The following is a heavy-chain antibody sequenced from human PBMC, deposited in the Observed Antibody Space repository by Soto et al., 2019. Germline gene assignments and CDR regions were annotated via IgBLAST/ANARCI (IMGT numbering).Heavy chain of an antibody. J-gene: IGHJ4*02. D-gene: IGHD3-10*01. CDR3: ARLSASSKLRGVVIN. Sequence: QVHLQESGPDLVRPSETLSLTCSFFGGSISSDNWWSWVRQTPGTGLEWIGEIYHSGNTNYNPSLKSRVTISVDKSKNQVSLKVTSVTAADTALYYCARLSASSKLRGVVINWGQGTLVTVSS. CDR2: IYHSGNT. CDR1: GGSISSDNW. V-gene: IGHV4-4*02.